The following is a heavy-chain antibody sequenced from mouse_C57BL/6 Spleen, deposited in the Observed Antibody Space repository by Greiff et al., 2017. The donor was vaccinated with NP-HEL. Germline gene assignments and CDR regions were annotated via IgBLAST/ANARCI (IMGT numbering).Heavy chain of an antibody. J-gene: IGHJ2*01. CDR2: IYPGDGDT. CDR1: GYAFSSSW. Sequence: QVQLKQSGPELVKPGASVKISCKASGYAFSSSWMNWVKQRPGKGLEWIGRIYPGDGDTNYNGKFKGKATLTADKSSSTAYMQLSSLTSEDSAVYFCARGTGRGYFDYWGQSTTLTVSS. V-gene: IGHV1-82*01. CDR3: ARGTGRGYFDY. D-gene: IGHD4-1*01.